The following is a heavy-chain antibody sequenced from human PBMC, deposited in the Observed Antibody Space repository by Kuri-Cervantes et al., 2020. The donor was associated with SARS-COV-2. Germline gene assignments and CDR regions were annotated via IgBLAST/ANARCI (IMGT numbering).Heavy chain of an antibody. D-gene: IGHD2-15*01. V-gene: IGHV3-30*18. J-gene: IGHJ4*02. CDR3: AKALRVVVVAATDLFDY. CDR1: GFTFSSYG. Sequence: GESLKISCAASGFTFSSYGMHWVRQAPGKGLEWVAVISYDGSNKYYADSVKGRFTISRDNSKNTLYLQMNSLRAEDTAVYYCAKALRVVVVAATDLFDYWGQGTLVTDSS. CDR2: ISYDGSNK.